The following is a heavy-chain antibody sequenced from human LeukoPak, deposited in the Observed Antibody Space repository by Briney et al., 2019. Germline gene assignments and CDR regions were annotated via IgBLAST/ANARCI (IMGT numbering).Heavy chain of an antibody. J-gene: IGHJ4*02. D-gene: IGHD5-12*01. CDR1: GFTFTSSA. Sequence: GASVKVSCKASGFTFTSSAMQWVRQARGQRLEWIGWIVVGSGNTNYAQKFQERVTITRDMSTSTAYMELSSLRSEDTAVYYCAAGRGIVAPTGFDYWGQGTLVTVSS. CDR2: IVVGSGNT. V-gene: IGHV1-58*02. CDR3: AAGRGIVAPTGFDY.